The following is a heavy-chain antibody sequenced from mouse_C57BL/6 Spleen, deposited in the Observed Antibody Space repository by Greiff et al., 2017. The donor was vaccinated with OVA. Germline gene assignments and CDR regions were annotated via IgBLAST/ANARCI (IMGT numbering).Heavy chain of an antibody. V-gene: IGHV1-82*01. CDR2: IYPGDGDT. J-gene: IGHJ3*01. Sequence: QVQLQQSGPELVKPGASVKISCKASGYAFSSSWMNWVKQRPGKGLEWIGRIYPGDGDTNYNGKFKGKATLTADKSSSTAYMQLSSLTSEDSAVYFCASPRTAQALWFAYWGQGTLVTVSA. D-gene: IGHD3-2*02. CDR1: GYAFSSSW. CDR3: ASPRTAQALWFAY.